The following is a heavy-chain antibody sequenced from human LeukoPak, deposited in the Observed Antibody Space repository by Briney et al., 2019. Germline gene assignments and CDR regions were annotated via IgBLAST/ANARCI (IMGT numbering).Heavy chain of an antibody. CDR3: ASGGSSSWYRWFDP. J-gene: IGHJ5*02. CDR1: GGSISSSSYS. D-gene: IGHD6-13*01. CDR2: IHYDGNT. Sequence: SETLSLTCTVSGGSISSSSYSWTWIRQPPGKGLEWIGSIHYDGNTYYKPSLRSRVTISVDTSNQFSLRLSSATATDTAVYYCASGGSSSWYRWFDPWGQGTLVTVSS. V-gene: IGHV4-39*01.